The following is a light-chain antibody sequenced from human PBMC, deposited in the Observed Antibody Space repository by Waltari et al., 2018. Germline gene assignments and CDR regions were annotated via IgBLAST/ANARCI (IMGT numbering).Light chain of an antibody. J-gene: IGLJ3*02. Sequence: QSVLTQPPSASGTPGQRVTIPCSGSASNIGGNLVNWYQQLPGKAPKLLIYRSDQRPSGVPDRFSASKTGTSASLAISGLQSEDEADYLCASWDDSLNGHWVFGGGTKVTVL. CDR3: ASWDDSLNGHWV. CDR1: ASNIGGNL. V-gene: IGLV1-44*01. CDR2: RSD.